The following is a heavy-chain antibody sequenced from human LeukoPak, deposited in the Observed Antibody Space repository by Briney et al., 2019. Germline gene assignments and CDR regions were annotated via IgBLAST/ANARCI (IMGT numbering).Heavy chain of an antibody. CDR2: LYWDDDK. CDR1: GFSLSTSGVG. Sequence: SGPTLVNPTQTLTLTCTFSGFSLSTSGVGVGWIRQPPGKALEWLALLYWDDDKRYSPSLKSRLTITKDTSKNQVVLTMTNMDPVDTATYYCAHSAYCGGDCYSEYFDYWGQGTLVTVSS. V-gene: IGHV2-5*02. J-gene: IGHJ4*02. CDR3: AHSAYCGGDCYSEYFDY. D-gene: IGHD2-21*02.